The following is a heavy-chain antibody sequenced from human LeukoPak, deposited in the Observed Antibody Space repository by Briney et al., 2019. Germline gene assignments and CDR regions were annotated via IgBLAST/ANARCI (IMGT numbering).Heavy chain of an antibody. J-gene: IGHJ3*02. D-gene: IGHD3-10*01. Sequence: ASVKVSCKASGYTFTCYYMHWVRQAPGQGLEWMGWINPNSGGTNYAQKFQGRVTMTRDKSIRTAYMELSRLTSDDTAVYYCARNIWFGESADAFDIWGQGTMVTVSS. CDR3: ARNIWFGESADAFDI. V-gene: IGHV1-2*02. CDR2: INPNSGGT. CDR1: GYTFTCYY.